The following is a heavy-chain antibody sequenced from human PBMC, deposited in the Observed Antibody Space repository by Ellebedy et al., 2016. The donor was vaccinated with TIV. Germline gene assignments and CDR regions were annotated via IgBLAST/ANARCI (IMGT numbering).Heavy chain of an antibody. V-gene: IGHV3-23*01. Sequence: GGSLRLXXGASGFTFSSYAMSWVRQAPGRRLEWVSAISGSGGSTHYVDSVRGRFAISRDNSKNTLYLQMTSLRAEDTAVYYCAKAPTAIFAHFYYYYYYMDVWGKGTTVTVSS. D-gene: IGHD2-21*02. CDR1: GFTFSSYA. J-gene: IGHJ6*03. CDR2: ISGSGGST. CDR3: AKAPTAIFAHFYYYYYYMDV.